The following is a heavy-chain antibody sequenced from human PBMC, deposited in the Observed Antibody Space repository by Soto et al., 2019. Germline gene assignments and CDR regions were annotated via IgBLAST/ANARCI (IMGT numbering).Heavy chain of an antibody. CDR1: GYTFTTFA. J-gene: IGHJ4*01. D-gene: IGHD3-22*01. CDR2: IIPILGIA. Sequence: ASVKVSCKASGYTFTTFAMHWVRQAPGQRLEWMGRIIPILGIANYAQKFQGRVTITADKSTSTAYMELSSLRSEDTAVYYCARGESSGYHYFDYWG. CDR3: ARGESSGYHYFDY. V-gene: IGHV1-69*04.